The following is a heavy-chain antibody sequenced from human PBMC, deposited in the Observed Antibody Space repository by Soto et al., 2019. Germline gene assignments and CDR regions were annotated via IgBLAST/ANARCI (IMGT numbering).Heavy chain of an antibody. CDR2: ISAYNGNT. CDR3: VRDSRKMVRRVMDYYMDV. CDR1: GYTFTSYG. Sequence: ASVKVSCKASGYTFTSYGISWVRQAPGQGLEWMGWISAYNGNTNYAQKLQGRVTMTTDTSTSTAYMELRSLRSDDTAVYYCVRDSRKMVRRVMDYYMDVWGKGPTVTVSS. V-gene: IGHV1-18*01. J-gene: IGHJ6*03. D-gene: IGHD3-10*01.